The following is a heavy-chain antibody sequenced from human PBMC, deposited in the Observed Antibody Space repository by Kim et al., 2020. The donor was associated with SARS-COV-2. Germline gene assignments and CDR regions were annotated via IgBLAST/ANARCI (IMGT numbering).Heavy chain of an antibody. CDR1: GFTFSAYD. J-gene: IGHJ3*02. CDR2: ITKTTSAI. Sequence: GGSLRLSCATSGFTFSAYDMNWVRQAPGKGLEWLSFITKTTSAIYYADSVKGRFTTSRDNGKNSLYLQMSSLTDEDTAVYFCVRDRWGGAFDIWDQGT. V-gene: IGHV3-48*02. CDR3: VRDRWGGAFDI. D-gene: IGHD3-16*01.